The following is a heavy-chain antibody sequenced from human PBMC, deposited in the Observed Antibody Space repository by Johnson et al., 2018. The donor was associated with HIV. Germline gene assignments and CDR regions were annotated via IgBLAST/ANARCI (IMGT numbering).Heavy chain of an antibody. CDR1: GFTVSSNY. Sequence: EVQLLESGGGLVQPGGSLRLSCAASGFTVSSNYMSWVRQAPGKGLEWVSVIYSGGSTYYADSVKGRFTISRDNSKNTLYLQMNSLRAEDTAVYYCARDGYNYAFDIWGQGTMVTVSS. V-gene: IGHV3-66*01. CDR2: IYSGGST. J-gene: IGHJ3*02. D-gene: IGHD5-24*01. CDR3: ARDGYNYAFDI.